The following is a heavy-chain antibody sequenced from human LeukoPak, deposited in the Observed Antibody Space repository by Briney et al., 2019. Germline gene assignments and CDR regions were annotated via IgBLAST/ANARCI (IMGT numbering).Heavy chain of an antibody. CDR1: GGTFSSYA. V-gene: IGHV1-69*13. Sequence: SVKVSCKASGGTFSSYAISWVRQAPGQGLEWMGGIIPIFGTANYAQKFQGRVTITADESTSTAYMELSSVTAADTAVYYCAAEPSGVRGVIITRGFDPWGQGTLVTVSS. D-gene: IGHD3-10*01. CDR2: IIPIFGTA. CDR3: AAEPSGVRGVIITRGFDP. J-gene: IGHJ5*02.